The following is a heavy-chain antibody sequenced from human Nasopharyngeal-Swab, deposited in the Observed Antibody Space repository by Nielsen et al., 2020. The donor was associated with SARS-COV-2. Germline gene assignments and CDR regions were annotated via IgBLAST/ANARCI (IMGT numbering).Heavy chain of an antibody. V-gene: IGHV3-53*01. CDR2: IHADGNT. J-gene: IGHJ2*01. CDR1: GFSVSGNTY. CDR3: ASRGASADPSTRDLPFSRRTFDL. D-gene: IGHD6-13*01. Sequence: GGSLRLSCAASGFSVSGNTYMSWVRQAPGKGLEWVSTIHADGNTYYADSVRGRFTSSRDNSKNTVSLQMNSLRAEDTAVYYCASRGASADPSTRDLPFSRRTFDLWGRGTLVTDSS.